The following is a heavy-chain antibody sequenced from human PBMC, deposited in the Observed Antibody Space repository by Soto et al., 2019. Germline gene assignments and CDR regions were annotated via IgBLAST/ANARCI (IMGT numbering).Heavy chain of an antibody. CDR3: ASLYYYDSSGPSGWFDP. J-gene: IGHJ5*02. CDR2: IYYSGST. CDR1: GGSISSSSYY. Sequence: SETLSLTCTVSGGSISSSSYYWGWIRQPPGKGLEWIGSIYYSGSTYYNPSLKSRVTISVDTSKNQFSLKLSSVTAADTAVYYCASLYYYDSSGPSGWFDPWGQGTLVTVSS. V-gene: IGHV4-39*01. D-gene: IGHD3-22*01.